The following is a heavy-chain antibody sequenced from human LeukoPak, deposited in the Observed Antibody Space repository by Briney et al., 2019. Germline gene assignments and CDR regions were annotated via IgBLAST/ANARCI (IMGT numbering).Heavy chain of an antibody. D-gene: IGHD6-19*01. CDR2: IYDTGST. J-gene: IGHJ4*02. CDR1: GDSISRYR. V-gene: IGHV4-59*01. CDR3: ARDSAWSYFDY. Sequence: SETLSLTCTVSGDSISRYRWTWIRQPPGKGLEWIGYIYDTGSTNHNPSLKSRVAISVDTSKNQFSLKLSSVTAADTAVYYCARDSAWSYFDYWGQGTLVTVSS.